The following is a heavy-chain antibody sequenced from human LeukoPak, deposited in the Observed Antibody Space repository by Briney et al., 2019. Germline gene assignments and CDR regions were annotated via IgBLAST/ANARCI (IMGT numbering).Heavy chain of an antibody. CDR1: GYTFPSYG. CDR3: ARVAAAGTSYFDY. D-gene: IGHD6-13*01. CDR2: ISDYNGNT. V-gene: IGHV1-18*01. Sequence: ASVQVSCKASGYTFPSYGISWVRPPPGQGLEWMGWISDYNGNTNYAQKLQGRVTMTTDTSTSTAYMELRSLRSDDTAVYYCARVAAAGTSYFDYWGQGTLVTVSS. J-gene: IGHJ4*02.